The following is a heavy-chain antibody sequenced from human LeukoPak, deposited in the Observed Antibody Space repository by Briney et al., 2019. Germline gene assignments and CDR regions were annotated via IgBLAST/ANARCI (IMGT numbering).Heavy chain of an antibody. J-gene: IGHJ4*02. CDR3: AKDMGSSGWFNPLDY. CDR1: GFTFDDYA. CDR2: ISWNSGSI. Sequence: PGGSLRLSCAASGFTFDDYAMHWVRQAPGKGLEWVSGISWNSGSIGYADSVKGRFTISRGNAKNSLYLQMNSLRAEDTALYYCAKDMGSSGWFNPLDYWGQGTLVTVSS. D-gene: IGHD6-19*01. V-gene: IGHV3-9*01.